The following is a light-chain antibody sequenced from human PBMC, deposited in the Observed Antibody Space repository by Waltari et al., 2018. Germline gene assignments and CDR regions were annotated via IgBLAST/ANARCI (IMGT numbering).Light chain of an antibody. CDR1: RDIKNL. CDR3: KQYDDFPPYI. CDR2: DAS. V-gene: IGKV1-33*01. Sequence: DIQMTQSPSSLSASVGDRVTISCQASRDIKNLLNWYQQKPGKAPKLLIYDASKLEIGVPSRLSGRGSGTHFTFTISSLQPEDVATYYCKQYDDFPPYIFGQGTKVDIK. J-gene: IGKJ2*01.